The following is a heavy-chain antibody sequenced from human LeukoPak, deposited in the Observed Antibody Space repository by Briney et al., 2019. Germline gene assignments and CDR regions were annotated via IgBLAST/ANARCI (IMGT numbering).Heavy chain of an antibody. CDR3: ARDTRHYYESSRYIRIEGSQDFDY. Sequence: GGSPRLSCAPSEFTFSSYSMNWVRHAPRKGQEWVSPISSTSIYIYYTDSVKGRFTISRDNAKNTLYLQMNSLRAEDTAVYYCARDTRHYYESSRYIRIEGSQDFDYWGQGTLVTVSS. CDR1: EFTFSSYS. D-gene: IGHD3-22*01. J-gene: IGHJ4*02. CDR2: ISSTSIYI. V-gene: IGHV3-21*01.